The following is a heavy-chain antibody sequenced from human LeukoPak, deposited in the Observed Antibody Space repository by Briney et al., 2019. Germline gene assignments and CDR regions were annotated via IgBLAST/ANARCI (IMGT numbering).Heavy chain of an antibody. D-gene: IGHD3-22*01. V-gene: IGHV3-74*01. CDR1: GFTVTTNY. CDR3: ARALDDSSGYYPFDY. Sequence: GGSLRLSCAASGFTVTTNYMTWVRQAPGKGLVWVSRINSDGSSTSYADSVKGRFTISRDNAKNTLYLQMNSLRAEDTAVYYFARALDDSSGYYPFDYWGQGTLVTVSS. J-gene: IGHJ4*02. CDR2: INSDGSST.